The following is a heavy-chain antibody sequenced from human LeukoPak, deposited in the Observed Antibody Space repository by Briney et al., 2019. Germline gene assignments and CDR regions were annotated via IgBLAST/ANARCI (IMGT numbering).Heavy chain of an antibody. V-gene: IGHV3-9*01. CDR2: ISWNSGSI. CDR1: GFTFDDYA. D-gene: IGHD2-21*01. J-gene: IGHJ5*02. Sequence: PGRSLRLSCAASGFTFDDYAMHWVRQAPGKGLEWVSGISWNSGSIGYADSVKGRFTISRDNAKNSLYLQMNSLRAEDTALYYCAEGNRGGGDWDWFDPWGQGTLVTVSS. CDR3: AEGNRGGGDWDWFDP.